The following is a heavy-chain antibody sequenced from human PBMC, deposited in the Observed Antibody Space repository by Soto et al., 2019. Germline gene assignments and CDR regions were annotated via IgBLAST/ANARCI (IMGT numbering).Heavy chain of an antibody. CDR2: IYTSGST. J-gene: IGHJ6*02. CDR3: ARDRGYCSGGSCSYYYYWMDV. D-gene: IGHD2-15*01. Sequence: PSETLSLTCTVSGGSISSYYWSWIRQPAGRGLEWIGRIYTSGSTNYNPSLKSRVTMPVDTSKNQFSLKLRSVTAADAAVYYCARDRGYCSGGSCSYYYYWMDVWGQGTTVTVSS. CDR1: GGSISSYY. V-gene: IGHV4-4*07.